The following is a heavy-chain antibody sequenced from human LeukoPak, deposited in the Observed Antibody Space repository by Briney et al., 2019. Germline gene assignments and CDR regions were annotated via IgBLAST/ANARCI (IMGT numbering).Heavy chain of an antibody. J-gene: IGHJ4*02. Sequence: PGGSLRLSCAASGFTFSSYAMHWVRQAPGKGLEWVAVISYDGSNKYYADSVKGRFTISRDNSKNTLYLQMNSLRAEDTAVYYCASTTGDLVYWGQGTLVTVSS. D-gene: IGHD1-1*01. V-gene: IGHV3-30-3*01. CDR1: GFTFSSYA. CDR3: ASTTGDLVY. CDR2: ISYDGSNK.